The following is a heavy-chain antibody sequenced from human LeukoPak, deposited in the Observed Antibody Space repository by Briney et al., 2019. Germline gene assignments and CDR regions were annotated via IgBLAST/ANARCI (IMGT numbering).Heavy chain of an antibody. CDR2: FDPEDGEA. V-gene: IGHV1-24*01. CDR3: ATDSSGYAVQFDY. Sequence: ASVKVSCKVSGYTLTELSMHWVRQAPGKGLEGMGGFDPEDGEAIYAQKFQGRVTMTEDTSTDTAYMELSSLRSEDTAVYYCATDSSGYAVQFDYWGQGTLVTVSS. J-gene: IGHJ4*02. CDR1: GYTLTELS. D-gene: IGHD3-22*01.